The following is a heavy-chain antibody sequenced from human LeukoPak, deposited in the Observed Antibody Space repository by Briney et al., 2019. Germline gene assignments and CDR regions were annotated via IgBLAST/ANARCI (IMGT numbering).Heavy chain of an antibody. CDR2: IYYSGST. CDR1: GGSISSYY. CDR3: ASQAYCSGGSCRDY. Sequence: PSETLSLTCTVSGGSISSYYWSWIRQPPGKGLEWIGYIYYSGSTNYNPSLKSRVTISVDTSKNQFSLKLSSVTAADTAVYYCASQAYCSGGSCRDYWGQGTLVTVSS. D-gene: IGHD2-15*01. V-gene: IGHV4-59*01. J-gene: IGHJ4*02.